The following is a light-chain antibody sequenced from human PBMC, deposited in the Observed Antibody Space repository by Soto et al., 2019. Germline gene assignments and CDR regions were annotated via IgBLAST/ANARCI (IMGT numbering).Light chain of an antibody. CDR3: QQYGSSLLT. Sequence: EIVMTQSPATLSVSPGERATLSCRASQSVGSKLAWYQQKPGQAPRLLIYGASTRATGIPARFSGSGSGTEFTLTISSLQSEDFAVYYCQQYGSSLLTFGGGTKVEIK. V-gene: IGKV3-15*01. CDR1: QSVGSK. CDR2: GAS. J-gene: IGKJ4*01.